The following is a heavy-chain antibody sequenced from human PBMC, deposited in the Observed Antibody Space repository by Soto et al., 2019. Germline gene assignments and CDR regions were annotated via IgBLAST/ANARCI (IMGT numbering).Heavy chain of an antibody. V-gene: IGHV4-39*01. Sequence: SETLSLTCTVSGGSISSSSYYWGWIRQPPGKGLEWIGGIYYSGSTYYNPSLKSRVTISVDTSKNQFSLILSSVTAADTAVYYRARQGYCSSTSCYVSYYYYYMDVWGKGTTVTVSS. CDR3: ARQGYCSSTSCYVSYYYYYMDV. D-gene: IGHD2-2*01. CDR1: GGSISSSSYY. J-gene: IGHJ6*03. CDR2: IYYSGST.